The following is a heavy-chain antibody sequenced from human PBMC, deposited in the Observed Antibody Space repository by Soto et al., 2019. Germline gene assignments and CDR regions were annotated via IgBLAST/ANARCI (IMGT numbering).Heavy chain of an antibody. Sequence: EGQLVESVGGLVQPGGSLRLSCAVSGFTFISYNMNWVRQAPGKGLEWVSYISTISTIYYADSVKGRFTISRDNAKNSLYLQMNSLSAEDTAVYYCAREGDSSGWYNGFDPWGQGTLVTVSS. V-gene: IGHV3-48*01. CDR3: AREGDSSGWYNGFDP. CDR1: GFTFISYN. J-gene: IGHJ5*02. D-gene: IGHD3-22*01. CDR2: ISTISTI.